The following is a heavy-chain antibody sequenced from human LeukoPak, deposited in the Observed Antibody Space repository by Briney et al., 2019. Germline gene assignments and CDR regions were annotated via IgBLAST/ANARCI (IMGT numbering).Heavy chain of an antibody. J-gene: IGHJ4*02. V-gene: IGHV3-48*01. Sequence: GGSLRLSCAASGFTFSSYSMNWVRQAPGKGLEWVSYININNRIIYYADSVKGRFTISRDNAKNSLYLQMNSLRAEDTAVYYCARGSQSSGYVYWGQGTLVTVSS. CDR3: ARGSQSSGYVY. CDR2: ININNRII. D-gene: IGHD3-22*01. CDR1: GFTFSSYS.